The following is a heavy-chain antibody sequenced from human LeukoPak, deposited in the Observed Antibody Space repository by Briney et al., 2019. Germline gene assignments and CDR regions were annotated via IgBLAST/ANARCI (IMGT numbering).Heavy chain of an antibody. D-gene: IGHD3-22*01. CDR3: ARGESYDSSGYLRDIDY. J-gene: IGHJ4*02. Sequence: GGSLRLSCAASGFTFSSYAMHWVRQAPGKGLEYVSAISSNGASTYYANSVKGRFTISRDNSKNTLYLQMGSLRAEDMAVYYCARGESYDSSGYLRDIDYWGQGTLVTVSS. CDR1: GFTFSSYA. CDR2: ISSNGAST. V-gene: IGHV3-64*01.